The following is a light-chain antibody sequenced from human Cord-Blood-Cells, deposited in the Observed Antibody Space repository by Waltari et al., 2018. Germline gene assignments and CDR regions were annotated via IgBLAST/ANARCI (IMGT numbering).Light chain of an antibody. J-gene: IGKJ1*01. V-gene: IGKV4-1*01. Sequence: DIVMTHSPYSLAVSLGERATINCKSSQSVLYSSNNKNYLAWYQQKPGQPPKLLIYWASTRESGVPDRFSGSGSGTDFTLTISSLQAEDVAVYYCQQYYSTPQTFGQGTKVEIK. CDR3: QQYYSTPQT. CDR2: WAS. CDR1: QSVLYSSNNKNY.